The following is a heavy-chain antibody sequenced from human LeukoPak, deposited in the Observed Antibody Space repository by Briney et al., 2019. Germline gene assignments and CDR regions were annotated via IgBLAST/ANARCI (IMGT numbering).Heavy chain of an antibody. CDR1: GLTFSSYS. CDR3: ARDGGDSGSYYSGAFDI. J-gene: IGHJ3*02. V-gene: IGHV3-21*01. CDR2: ISSSSSYI. D-gene: IGHD1-26*01. Sequence: GGSLRLSCAASGLTFSSYSMNWVRQAPGKGLEWVSSISSSSSYIYYADSVKGRFTISRDNAKNSLYLQMNSLRAEDTAVYYCARDGGDSGSYYSGAFDIWGQGTMVTVSS.